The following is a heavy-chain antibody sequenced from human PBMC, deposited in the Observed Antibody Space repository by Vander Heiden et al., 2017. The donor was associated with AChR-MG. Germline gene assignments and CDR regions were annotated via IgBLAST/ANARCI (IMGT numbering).Heavy chain of an antibody. CDR2: ISYDGSNK. CDR3: ANTGGSGAAGPRY. V-gene: IGHV3-30*18. CDR1: GFPFSSYG. Sequence: QVQLVESGGGVVQPGRSLRLSCAASGFPFSSYGMHWVRQAPGKGLEWVAVISYDGSNKYYADSVKGRFTISRDNSKNTLYLQMNSLRAEDTAVNYCANTGGSGAAGPRYWGQGTLVTVSS. D-gene: IGHD6-13*01. J-gene: IGHJ4*02.